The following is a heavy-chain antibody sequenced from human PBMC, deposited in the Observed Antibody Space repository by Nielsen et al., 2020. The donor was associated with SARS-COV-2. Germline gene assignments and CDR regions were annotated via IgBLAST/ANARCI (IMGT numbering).Heavy chain of an antibody. Sequence: WLRQPPGKGLEWVAVISYDGSNKYYADSVKGRFTISRDNAKNTLYLQMNSLRAEDTAVYYCARDLYYYDSSGYYQYGMDVWGQGTTVTVSS. CDR2: ISYDGSNK. J-gene: IGHJ6*02. V-gene: IGHV3-30*04. CDR3: ARDLYYYDSSGYYQYGMDV. D-gene: IGHD3-22*01.